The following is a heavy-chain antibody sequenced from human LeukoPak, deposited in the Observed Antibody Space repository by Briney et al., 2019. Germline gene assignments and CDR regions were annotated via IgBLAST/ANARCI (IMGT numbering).Heavy chain of an antibody. CDR2: INPDGSGT. Sequence: GGSLRLSCAASGFTFSNYWMHWVRQVPGKGLVWVSRINPDGSGTDYADSVKGRFTISRDNTKNTLYLQMNSLRAEDTALYYCAQVGATGYWGQGTLVIVSS. CDR1: GFTFSNYW. J-gene: IGHJ4*02. D-gene: IGHD1-26*01. V-gene: IGHV3-74*01. CDR3: AQVGATGY.